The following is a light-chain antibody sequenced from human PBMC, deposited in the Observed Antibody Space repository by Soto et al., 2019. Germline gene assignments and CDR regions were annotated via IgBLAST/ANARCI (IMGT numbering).Light chain of an antibody. V-gene: IGLV2-8*01. CDR3: SSYAGSNNEV. Sequence: QSVLTQPPSASGSPGQSVTISCTGTSSDVGGYNYVSWYQQHPGKAPKLMIYEASKRPSGVPDRFSGSKSGNTASLTVSGLQAEDDADYYCSSYAGSNNEVFGGGTQVTVL. CDR2: EAS. CDR1: SSDVGGYNY. J-gene: IGLJ2*01.